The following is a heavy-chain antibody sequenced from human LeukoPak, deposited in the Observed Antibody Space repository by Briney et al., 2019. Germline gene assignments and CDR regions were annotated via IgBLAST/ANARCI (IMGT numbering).Heavy chain of an antibody. CDR1: GFTVSSNY. CDR2: ISGSSNYI. V-gene: IGHV3-21*01. CDR3: ARVGIVVVPAAIYTLSSYYYYYMDV. J-gene: IGHJ6*03. Sequence: GGSLRLSCAVSGFTVSSNYMSWVRQAPGKGLEWVSSISGSSNYIYYADSLTGRFTISIDNAKNSLYLQMNSLRAEDTAVYYCARVGIVVVPAAIYTLSSYYYYYMDVWGKGTTVTVSS. D-gene: IGHD2-2*01.